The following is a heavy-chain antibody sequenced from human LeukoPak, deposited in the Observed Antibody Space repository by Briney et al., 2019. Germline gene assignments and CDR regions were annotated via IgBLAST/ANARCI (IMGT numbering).Heavy chain of an antibody. Sequence: SETLSLTCTVSGGSISSYYWSWIRQPPGKGLEWIASISYSGNTYYNPSLKSRVTISVETSKNQISLKLSSVTAADTAVYYCARRVTGSYSDYWGQGTLVTVSS. CDR2: ISYSGNT. CDR1: GGSISSYY. V-gene: IGHV4-59*05. CDR3: ARRVTGSYSDY. D-gene: IGHD1-26*01. J-gene: IGHJ4*02.